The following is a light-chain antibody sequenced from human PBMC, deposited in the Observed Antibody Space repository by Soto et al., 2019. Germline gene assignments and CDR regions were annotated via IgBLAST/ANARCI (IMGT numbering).Light chain of an antibody. Sequence: VLTQSPASLSVSPWERATLSCRASQSVSSNLAWHQQRPGQAPRLLIYGASTRATGVPARFSGGGSGTEFTLTITSLQSEDFAVYWCQQYNNWPLTFGPGTRLEIK. V-gene: IGKV3D-15*01. CDR3: QQYNNWPLT. CDR1: QSVSSN. J-gene: IGKJ5*01. CDR2: GAS.